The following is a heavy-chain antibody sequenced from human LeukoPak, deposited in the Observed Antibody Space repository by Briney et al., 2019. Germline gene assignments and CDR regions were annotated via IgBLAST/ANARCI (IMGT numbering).Heavy chain of an antibody. J-gene: IGHJ5*02. CDR3: ARIPIAVAAVWFDP. V-gene: IGHV5-51*01. Sequence: GESLKISCKGSGYTFNTYFIVWVRQMPGKGLEWMGIIYPGDSHTSYSPSFQGQVTISADKSITTAYLQWSSLKASDTAVYYCARIPIAVAAVWFDPWGQGTPVTVSS. D-gene: IGHD6-19*01. CDR2: IYPGDSHT. CDR1: GYTFNTYF.